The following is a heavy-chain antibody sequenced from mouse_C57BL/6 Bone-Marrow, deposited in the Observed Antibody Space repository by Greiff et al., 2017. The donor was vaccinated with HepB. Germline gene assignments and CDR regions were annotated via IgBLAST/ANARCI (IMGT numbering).Heavy chain of an antibody. CDR1: GYTFTSYW. J-gene: IGHJ3*01. V-gene: IGHV1-64*01. Sequence: QVQLQQPGAELVKPGASVKLSCKASGYTFTSYWMHWVKQRPGQGLEWIGMIHPNSGSTNYNEKFKSKATLTVDKSSSTAYMQLSSLTSEDSAVYYCARRRDYSAFAYWGQGTLVTVSA. CDR3: ARRRDYSAFAY. CDR2: IHPNSGST. D-gene: IGHD2-12*01.